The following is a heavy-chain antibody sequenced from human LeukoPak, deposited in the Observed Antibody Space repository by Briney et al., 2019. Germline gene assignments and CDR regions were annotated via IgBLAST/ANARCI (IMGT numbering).Heavy chain of an antibody. V-gene: IGHV4-59*01. J-gene: IGHJ3*02. CDR2: IYYSVST. CDR3: AREDPNGDAFDI. Sequence: SETLSLTCTVSGGSISSYYWSWIRQPPGKGLEWIGYIYYSVSTNYNPSLKSRVTISVDTSKNQFSLKLSSVTAADTAVYYCAREDPNGDAFDIWGQGTMVTVSS. CDR1: GGSISSYY.